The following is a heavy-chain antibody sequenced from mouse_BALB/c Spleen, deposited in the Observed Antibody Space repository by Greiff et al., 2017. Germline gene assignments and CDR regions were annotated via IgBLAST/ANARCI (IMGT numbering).Heavy chain of an antibody. CDR1: GYAFSSYW. CDR2: IYPGDGDT. D-gene: IGHD1-1*01. CDR3: ARRPYYYGSSYFDY. V-gene: IGHV1-80*01. Sequence: QVQLQQSGAELVRPGSSVKISCKASGYAFSSYWMNWVKQRPGQGLEWIGQIYPGDGDTNYNGKFKGKATLTADKSSSTAYMQLSSLTSEDSAVYFCARRPYYYGSSYFDYWGQGTTLTVSS. J-gene: IGHJ2*01.